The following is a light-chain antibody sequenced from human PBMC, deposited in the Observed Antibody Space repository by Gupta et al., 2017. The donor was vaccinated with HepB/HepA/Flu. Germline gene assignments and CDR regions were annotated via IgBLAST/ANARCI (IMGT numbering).Light chain of an antibody. CDR1: SSNIGSNP. Sequence: SVLTQPPSASGTPGQRVTISCSGSSSNIGSNPVSWYQQLPGRAPKLVIYSNNQRPSGVPDRVSGSKSGTSASLAISGLQSEDEADYYCAAWDGSLTGVVFGGGTKLTIL. J-gene: IGLJ2*01. CDR2: SNN. CDR3: AAWDGSLTGVV. V-gene: IGLV1-44*01.